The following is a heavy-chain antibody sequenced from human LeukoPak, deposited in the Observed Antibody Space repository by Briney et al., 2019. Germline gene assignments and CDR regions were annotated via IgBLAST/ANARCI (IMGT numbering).Heavy chain of an antibody. V-gene: IGHV4-39*01. Sequence: SETLSLTCTVSGGSISSSSYYWGWIRQPPGKGLEWIGSIYYSGSTYYNPSLKSRVTISVDTSKNQFSLKLSSVTAADTAVYYCARLFGAFQPTRSFDYWGQGTLVTVSS. CDR3: ARLFGAFQPTRSFDY. CDR2: IYYSGST. D-gene: IGHD1-1*01. J-gene: IGHJ4*02. CDR1: GGSISSSSYY.